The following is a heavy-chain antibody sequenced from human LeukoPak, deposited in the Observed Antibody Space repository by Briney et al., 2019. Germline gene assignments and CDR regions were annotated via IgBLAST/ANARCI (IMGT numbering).Heavy chain of an antibody. D-gene: IGHD6-6*01. CDR2: INTDGSST. CDR1: GFTFSSYW. CDR3: AREADPRIAARPLDI. J-gene: IGHJ3*02. Sequence: GGSLRLSCAASGFTFSSYWMHWVRQAPGKGLVWVSRINTDGSSTSYADSVKGRFTISRDNAKNTLYLQMNSLRAEDTAVYYCAREADPRIAARPLDIWGQGTMVTVSS. V-gene: IGHV3-74*01.